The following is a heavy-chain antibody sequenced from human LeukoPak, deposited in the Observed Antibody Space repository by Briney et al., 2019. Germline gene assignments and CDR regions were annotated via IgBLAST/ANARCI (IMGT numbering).Heavy chain of an antibody. CDR2: INPNSGGT. D-gene: IGHD1-26*01. V-gene: IGHV1-2*02. J-gene: IGHJ5*01. Sequence: ASVKVSCKASGYTFTAYYIHWVRQAPGQGLEWMGWINPNSGGTNYAQKFQGRVTMTRDTSISTAYMELSRLRSDDTAVYFCARPWEITMSERSYNWFDSWGQGTLVTVSS. CDR3: ARPWEITMSERSYNWFDS. CDR1: GYTFTAYY.